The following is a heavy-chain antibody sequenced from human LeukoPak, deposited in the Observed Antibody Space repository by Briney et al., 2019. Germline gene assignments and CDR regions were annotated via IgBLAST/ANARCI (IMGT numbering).Heavy chain of an antibody. CDR2: IYTSGST. V-gene: IGHV4-61*02. CDR1: GGSISSGSYY. Sequence: SQTLSLTCTVSGGSISSGSYYWSWIRQPAGKGLEWIGRIYTSGSTNYNPSLKSRVTISVDTSKNQFSLKLSSVTAADTAVYYCAVGGLAGDNWGQGTLVTVSS. CDR3: AVGGLAGDN. J-gene: IGHJ4*02.